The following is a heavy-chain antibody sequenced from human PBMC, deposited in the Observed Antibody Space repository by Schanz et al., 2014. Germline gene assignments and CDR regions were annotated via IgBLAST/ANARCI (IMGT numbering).Heavy chain of an antibody. CDR2: SRNKGHSYTS. D-gene: IGHD3-9*01. J-gene: IGHJ4*02. CDR1: GFIFSNSW. V-gene: IGHV3-72*01. CDR3: AKDHAGSDILTALGN. Sequence: EVQLVESGGGLVQPGGSLRLSCAASGFIFSNSWMSWVRQAPGKGLEWVGHSRNKGHSYTSEYAASVKGRFTISRDESESSLYLQMDSLKTEDTAVYYCAKDHAGSDILTALGNWGQGTLVTVSS.